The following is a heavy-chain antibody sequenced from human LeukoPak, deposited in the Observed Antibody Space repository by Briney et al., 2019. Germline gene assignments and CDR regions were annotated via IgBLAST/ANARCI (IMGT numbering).Heavy chain of an antibody. CDR3: ARDRGDYYDILTGYAEN. D-gene: IGHD3-9*01. J-gene: IGHJ4*02. CDR1: GFTFSSYG. CDR2: IWYDGSNK. V-gene: IGHV3-33*08. Sequence: GGSLRLSCAASGFTFSSYGMHWVRQAPGKGLEWVAVIWYDGSNKYYADSVKGRFTISRDNSKNTLYLQMNSLRAEDTAVYYCARDRGDYYDILTGYAENWGQGTLVTVSS.